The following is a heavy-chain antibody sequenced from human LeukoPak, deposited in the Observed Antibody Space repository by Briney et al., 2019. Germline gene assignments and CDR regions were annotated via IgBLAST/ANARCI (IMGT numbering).Heavy chain of an antibody. D-gene: IGHD2-2*01. Sequence: GGSLRLSCAASGFTFSSYGMHWVRQAPGKGLEWVAVISYDGSNKSYADSVKGRFTISRDNSKNTLYLQMNSLRAEDTAVYYCAKVDLVVPAATSIYYYYYYGMDVWGQGTTVTVSS. V-gene: IGHV3-30*18. CDR3: AKVDLVVPAATSIYYYYYYGMDV. CDR1: GFTFSSYG. CDR2: ISYDGSNK. J-gene: IGHJ6*02.